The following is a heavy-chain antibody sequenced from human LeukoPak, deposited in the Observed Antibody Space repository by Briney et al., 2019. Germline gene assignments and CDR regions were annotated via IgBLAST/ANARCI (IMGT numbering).Heavy chain of an antibody. CDR3: ARSLKGAGMDV. J-gene: IGHJ6*04. D-gene: IGHD3-16*01. V-gene: IGHV4-59*01. Sequence: SETLSLTCTVSGGSISSYYWSWIRQPPGKGLEWIGYIYYSGSTNYNPSLKSRVTISVDTSKNQFSLKLSSVTAADTAVYYCARSLKGAGMDVWGKGTPVTVSS. CDR2: IYYSGST. CDR1: GGSISSYY.